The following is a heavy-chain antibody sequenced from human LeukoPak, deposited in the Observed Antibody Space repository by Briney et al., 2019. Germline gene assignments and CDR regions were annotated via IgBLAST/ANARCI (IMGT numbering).Heavy chain of an antibody. CDR2: VWYDGSNK. V-gene: IGHV3-30*02. Sequence: GGSLRLSCAASGFTFSSYGMHWVRQAPGKGLEWVAFVWYDGSNKYYADSVKGRFTISRDNSKNTLYLQMNSLRAEDTAVYYCAKGKRALTAVAGTFDYWGQGTLVTVSS. D-gene: IGHD6-19*01. CDR3: AKGKRALTAVAGTFDY. CDR1: GFTFSSYG. J-gene: IGHJ4*02.